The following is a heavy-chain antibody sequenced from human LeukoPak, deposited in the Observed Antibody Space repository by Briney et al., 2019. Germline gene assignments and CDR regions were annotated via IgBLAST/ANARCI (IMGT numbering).Heavy chain of an antibody. J-gene: IGHJ4*02. Sequence: GESLKISYKGSGYSFTSYWIGWVRQMPGKGLEWMGIIYPGDSDTRYSPSFQGQVTISADKSISTAYLQWSSLKASDTAMYYCARPPSGYSGYDSYFDYWGQGTLVTVSS. CDR1: GYSFTSYW. CDR2: IYPGDSDT. CDR3: ARPPSGYSGYDSYFDY. D-gene: IGHD5-12*01. V-gene: IGHV5-51*01.